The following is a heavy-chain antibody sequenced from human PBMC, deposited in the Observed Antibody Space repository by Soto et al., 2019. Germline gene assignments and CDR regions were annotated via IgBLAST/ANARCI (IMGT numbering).Heavy chain of an antibody. J-gene: IGHJ4*02. CDR3: GRQDYYGSGRPFDY. CDR2: IYYSGST. Sequence: QLQLQESCPGLVKPSETLSLTCTVSGGSISSSSYYWGWIRQPPGKGLEWIGSIYYSGSTYYNPSHKRRVTIPVDTSKNQFSLKLSPVTAADTAVYYCGRQDYYGSGRPFDYWGQGTLVTVSS. CDR1: GGSISSSSYY. V-gene: IGHV4-39*01. D-gene: IGHD3-10*01.